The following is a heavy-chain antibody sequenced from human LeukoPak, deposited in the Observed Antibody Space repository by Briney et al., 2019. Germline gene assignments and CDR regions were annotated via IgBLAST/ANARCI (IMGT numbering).Heavy chain of an antibody. Sequence: ASVKVSCKVSGYTLTELSMHWVRQAPGKGLEWMGGFDPEDGETIYAQKFQGRVTMTEDTSTDTAYMELSSLRSEDTAVYYCATDKLGNWNYDAFDIWGQGTMVTVSS. J-gene: IGHJ3*02. V-gene: IGHV1-24*01. CDR2: FDPEDGET. CDR1: GYTLTELS. D-gene: IGHD1-7*01. CDR3: ATDKLGNWNYDAFDI.